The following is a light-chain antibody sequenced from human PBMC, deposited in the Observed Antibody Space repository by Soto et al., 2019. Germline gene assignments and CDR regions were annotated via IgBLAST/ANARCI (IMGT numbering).Light chain of an antibody. CDR1: SSDVGSYNR. J-gene: IGLJ3*02. CDR2: EVT. Sequence: QPVLTQPPSVSGSPGQSVTMSCTGTSSDVGSYNRVSWYQQPPGTAPKLIIYEVTNRPSGVPVRFSGSKSANMASLTISGLQAEDEADYYCASYTSSRVWVFGGGTKLTVL. V-gene: IGLV2-18*02. CDR3: ASYTSSRVWV.